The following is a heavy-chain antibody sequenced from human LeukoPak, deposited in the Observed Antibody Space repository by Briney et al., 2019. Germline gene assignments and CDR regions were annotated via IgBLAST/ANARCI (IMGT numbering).Heavy chain of an antibody. V-gene: IGHV3-7*04. CDR2: IKQDGSEK. J-gene: IGHJ4*02. CDR1: GFTFSSYW. D-gene: IGHD3-10*01. CDR3: ARGTTMVRGVPTHFDY. Sequence: GGSLRLSCAASGFTFSSYWMSWVRQAPGKGLEWVANIKQDGSEKYYVDSVKGRFTISRDNAKNSLYLQMNSLRAEDTAVYYCARGTTMVRGVPTHFDYWGQGTLVTVSS.